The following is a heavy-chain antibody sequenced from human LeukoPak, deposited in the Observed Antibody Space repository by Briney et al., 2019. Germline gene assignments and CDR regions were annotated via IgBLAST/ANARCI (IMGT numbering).Heavy chain of an antibody. CDR1: GYSFSNYW. D-gene: IGHD3-22*01. J-gene: IGHJ5*02. V-gene: IGHV5-51*01. Sequence: RGESLQMSSKGSGYSFSNYWIAWVRQMPGKGLEWMGIIFPGDTDTKYSPSFQGQVTISADKSINTAYLQWSSLTASDTAIYYCARLTDYYDSSGYYRNYNWFDPWGQGTLVTVSS. CDR3: ARLTDYYDSSGYYRNYNWFDP. CDR2: IFPGDTDT.